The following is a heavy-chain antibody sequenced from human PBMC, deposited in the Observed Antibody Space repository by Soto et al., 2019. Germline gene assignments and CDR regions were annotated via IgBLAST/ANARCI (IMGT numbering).Heavy chain of an antibody. CDR2: IYSGGST. CDR3: ARFSRPVDAFDI. J-gene: IGHJ3*02. CDR1: GFTVSSNY. V-gene: IGHV3-53*02. Sequence: EVQLVETGGGLIQPGGSLRLSGAASGFTVSSNYMSWVRQAPGKGLEWVSVIYSGGSTYYADSVKGRFTISRDNSKNTLYLQMNSLRAEDTAVYYCARFSRPVDAFDIWGQGTMVTVSS.